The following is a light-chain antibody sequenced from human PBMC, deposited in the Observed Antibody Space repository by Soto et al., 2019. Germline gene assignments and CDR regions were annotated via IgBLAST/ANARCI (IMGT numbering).Light chain of an antibody. V-gene: IGKV3-15*01. CDR3: QQYNTWPPGA. CDR1: QSVSSN. J-gene: IGKJ1*01. Sequence: ETVMTQSPATLSVSPGERATLSCRASQSVSSNVAWYQQKPGQAPRLLIYGTSTRATGIPARFSGSGSGTEFTLTISSLQSEDSAVYYCQQYNTWPPGAFGQGTKVEIK. CDR2: GTS.